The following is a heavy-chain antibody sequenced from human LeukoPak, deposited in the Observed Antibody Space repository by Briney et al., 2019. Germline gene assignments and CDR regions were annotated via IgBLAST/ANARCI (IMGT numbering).Heavy chain of an antibody. D-gene: IGHD3-3*01. V-gene: IGHV3-30*02. J-gene: IGHJ4*02. CDR1: GFTFSSYG. CDR2: IRYDGSNK. CDR3: AKIIPSGLAVGGLIDY. Sequence: GGSLRLSCAASGFTFSSYGMHWVRQAPGKGLEWVAFIRYDGSNKYYADSVKGRFTISRDNSKNTLYLQMNSLRAEDTAVYYCAKIIPSGLAVGGLIDYWGQGTLVTVSS.